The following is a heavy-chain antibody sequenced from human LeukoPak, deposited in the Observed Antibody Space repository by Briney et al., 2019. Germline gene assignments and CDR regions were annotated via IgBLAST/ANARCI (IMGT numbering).Heavy chain of an antibody. Sequence: TGGSLRLSCAASGFTVSSNYMSWVRQAPGKGLEWVSVIYSGGSTYYADSVKGRFTISRDNSKNTLYLQMNSLRAEDTAVYYCAAAGRIAAAVYYYYYMDVWGKGTTVTISS. CDR1: GFTVSSNY. J-gene: IGHJ6*03. V-gene: IGHV3-53*01. CDR2: IYSGGST. CDR3: AAAGRIAAAVYYYYYMDV. D-gene: IGHD6-13*01.